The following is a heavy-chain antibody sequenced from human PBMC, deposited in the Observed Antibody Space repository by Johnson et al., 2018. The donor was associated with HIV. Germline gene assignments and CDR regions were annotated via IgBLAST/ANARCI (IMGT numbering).Heavy chain of an antibody. Sequence: QVQLVESGGGVVQPGRSLRLSCAASGFTFSSYAMHWVRHAPGKGLEWVAVISYDGSNKYYADSVKGRFTISRDNSKNTLYLQMNSLRAEDTAVYYCVRLFYDSSAFDIWGQGTMVTVSS. J-gene: IGHJ3*02. CDR3: VRLFYDSSAFDI. D-gene: IGHD3-22*01. V-gene: IGHV3-30*04. CDR1: GFTFSSYA. CDR2: ISYDGSNK.